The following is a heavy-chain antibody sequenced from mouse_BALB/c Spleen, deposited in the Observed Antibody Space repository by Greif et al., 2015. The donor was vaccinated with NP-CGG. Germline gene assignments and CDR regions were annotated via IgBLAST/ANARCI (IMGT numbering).Heavy chain of an antibody. Sequence: EVMLVESGGGLVQPGGPRKLSCAASGFTFSSFGMHWVRQAPEKGLEWVAYISSGSSTIYYADTVKGRFTISRDNPKNTLFLQMTSLRSEDTAMYYCARDYYGSRPYAMDYWGQGTSVTVSS. CDR1: GFTFSSFG. V-gene: IGHV5-17*02. J-gene: IGHJ4*01. D-gene: IGHD1-1*01. CDR3: ARDYYGSRPYAMDY. CDR2: ISSGSSTI.